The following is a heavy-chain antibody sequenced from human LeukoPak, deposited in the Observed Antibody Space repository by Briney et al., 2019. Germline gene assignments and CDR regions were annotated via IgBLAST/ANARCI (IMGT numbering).Heavy chain of an antibody. D-gene: IGHD3-22*01. CDR3: ARQPYDSSGYYSNWYFDL. J-gene: IGHJ2*01. V-gene: IGHV4-4*02. CDR2: IYHSGST. Sequence: SETLSLTCAVYGGSISSSNWWSWVRQPPGKGLEGIGEIYHSGSTNYNPSLKSRVTISVDKSKNQFSLKLSSVPAADTAVYYCARQPYDSSGYYSNWYFDLWGRGTLVTVSS. CDR1: GGSISSSNW.